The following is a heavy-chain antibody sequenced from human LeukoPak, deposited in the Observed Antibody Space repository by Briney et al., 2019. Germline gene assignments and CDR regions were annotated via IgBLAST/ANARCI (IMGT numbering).Heavy chain of an antibody. D-gene: IGHD4-17*01. V-gene: IGHV3-23*01. Sequence: GGSLRLSCAASGFTFSSYAMSWVRQAPGEGLEWVSAISGSGGSTYYADSVKGRFTISRDNSKNTLYLQMNSLRAEDTAVYYCAKSYDYGDYSWFDPWGQGTLVTVSS. CDR3: AKSYDYGDYSWFDP. CDR2: ISGSGGST. J-gene: IGHJ5*02. CDR1: GFTFSSYA.